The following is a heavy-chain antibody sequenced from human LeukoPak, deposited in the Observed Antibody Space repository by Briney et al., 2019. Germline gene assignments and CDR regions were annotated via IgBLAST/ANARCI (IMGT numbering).Heavy chain of an antibody. CDR1: GYTFTGYY. CDR2: INPNSGGT. CDR3: ARDRTRGGSYYDTAFDY. J-gene: IGHJ4*02. Sequence: ASVKVSCKASGYTFTGYYMHWVRQAPGQGLEWMGWINPNSGGTNYAQKFQGRVTMTRDTSISTAYMELSRLRSDDTAVYYCARDRTRGGSYYDTAFDYWGQGTLVTVSS. D-gene: IGHD1-26*01. V-gene: IGHV1-2*02.